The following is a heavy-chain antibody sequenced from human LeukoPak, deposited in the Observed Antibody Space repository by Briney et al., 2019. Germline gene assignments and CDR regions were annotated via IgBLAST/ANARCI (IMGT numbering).Heavy chain of an antibody. V-gene: IGHV3-30*04. Sequence: PGGSLRLSCGASGFTFSSYAMHWVRQAPGKGLEWVAVISYDGSNKYYADSVKGRFTISRDNSKNTLYLQMNSLRAEDTAVYYCASLGGYYYDSSGPSPWFDPWGQGTLVTVSS. D-gene: IGHD3-22*01. CDR2: ISYDGSNK. J-gene: IGHJ5*02. CDR3: ASLGGYYYDSSGPSPWFDP. CDR1: GFTFSSYA.